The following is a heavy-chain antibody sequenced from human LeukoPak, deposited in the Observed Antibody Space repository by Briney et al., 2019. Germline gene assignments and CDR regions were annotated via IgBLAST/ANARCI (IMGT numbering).Heavy chain of an antibody. CDR2: IYPGDSDT. CDR1: GYSFTSYW. Sequence: GESLKISCKGSGYSFTSYWIGWVRQMPGKGLEWMGIIYPGDSDTRYSPSFQGQVTISADKSISTAYLQWSSLKASDTAMYYCARLGEHSGYYYLYYFDYWGRGTLVTVSS. CDR3: ARLGEHSGYYYLYYFDY. J-gene: IGHJ4*02. D-gene: IGHD3-22*01. V-gene: IGHV5-51*01.